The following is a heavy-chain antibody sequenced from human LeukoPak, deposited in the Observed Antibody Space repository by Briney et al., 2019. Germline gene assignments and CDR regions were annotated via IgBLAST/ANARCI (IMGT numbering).Heavy chain of an antibody. CDR1: GGSISSGGYY. CDR2: IYYSGST. CDR3: ARYSFPVGRHFDY. D-gene: IGHD1-26*01. V-gene: IGHV4-31*03. J-gene: IGHJ4*02. Sequence: SETLSLTCTVSGGSISSGGYYWSWIRQHPGKGLEWIGYIYYSGSTYYNPSLKSRVTMSVDTSTNHFSLKLSSVTAADTAVYYCARYSFPVGRHFDYWGQGTLVTVSS.